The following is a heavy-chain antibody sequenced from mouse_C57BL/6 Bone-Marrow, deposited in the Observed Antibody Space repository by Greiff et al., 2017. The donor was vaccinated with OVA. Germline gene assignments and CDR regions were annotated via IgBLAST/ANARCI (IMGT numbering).Heavy chain of an antibody. CDR3: TSYGNFDN. CDR2: IDPENGDT. J-gene: IGHJ2*01. D-gene: IGHD2-1*01. Sequence: EVQLQQSGAELVRPGASVKLSCTASGFNIKDDYMHWVKQRPEQGLEWIGWIDPENGDTEYASKFQGKATITADTSSNTAYLQLSSLTSEGTAVYYCTSYGNFDNWGQGTTLTVSS. V-gene: IGHV14-4*01. CDR1: GFNIKDDY.